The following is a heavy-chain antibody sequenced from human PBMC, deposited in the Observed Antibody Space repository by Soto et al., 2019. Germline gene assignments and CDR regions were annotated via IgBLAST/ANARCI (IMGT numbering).Heavy chain of an antibody. V-gene: IGHV4-34*01. J-gene: IGHJ6*04. D-gene: IGHD3-10*01. Sequence: QVQLQQWGAGLLKPSETLSLTCAVYGGSFSGYYWSWIRQPPGKGLEWIGEINHSGSTNYNPSLKSRVTISVDTSKNQFSLKLSSVTAADTAVYYCARGWVHPHLPPMDVWGKGTTVTVSS. CDR3: ARGWVHPHLPPMDV. CDR2: INHSGST. CDR1: GGSFSGYY.